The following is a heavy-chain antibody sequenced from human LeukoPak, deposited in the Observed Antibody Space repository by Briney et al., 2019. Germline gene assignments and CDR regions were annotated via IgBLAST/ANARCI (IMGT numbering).Heavy chain of an antibody. J-gene: IGHJ2*01. Sequence: GGSLRLSCAASGFTFSSYAMHWVRQAPGKGLEWVAVISYDGSNKYYADSVKGRFTISRGNSKNTLYLQMNSLRAEDTAVYYCAKALTIFGVVTDTDWYFDLWGRGTLVTVSS. CDR3: AKALTIFGVVTDTDWYFDL. CDR2: ISYDGSNK. V-gene: IGHV3-30*04. CDR1: GFTFSSYA. D-gene: IGHD3-3*01.